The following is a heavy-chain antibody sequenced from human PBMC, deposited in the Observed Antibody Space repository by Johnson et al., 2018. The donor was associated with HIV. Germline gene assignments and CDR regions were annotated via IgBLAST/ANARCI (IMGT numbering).Heavy chain of an antibody. J-gene: IGHJ3*02. CDR1: GFTFSSYA. V-gene: IGHV3-66*01. CDR3: ARSRQVGTPDAFDI. Sequence: VQLVESGGGVVQPGRSLRLSCAASGFTFSSYAMHWVRQAPGKGLELVSLIYSGGTTYYADSLKGRFIISRDNSKNTLYLQMNSLRADDTAVYYCARSRQVGTPDAFDIWGQGTMVTVSS. D-gene: IGHD1-14*01. CDR2: IYSGGTT.